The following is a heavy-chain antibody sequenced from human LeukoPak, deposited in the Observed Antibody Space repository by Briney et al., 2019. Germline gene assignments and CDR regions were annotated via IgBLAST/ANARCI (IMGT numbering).Heavy chain of an antibody. D-gene: IGHD6-13*01. CDR1: GFTFSSQW. CDR3: ASERPSSSWYDY. Sequence: GGSLRLSCAASGFTFSSQWMTWVRQAPGKGLEWVANIKPDGGETYYAASVRGRFTISRGNAKRALYLQMNSLRVEDTAVYYCASERPSSSWYDYWGQGTLVTVSS. J-gene: IGHJ4*02. CDR2: IKPDGGET. V-gene: IGHV3-7*01.